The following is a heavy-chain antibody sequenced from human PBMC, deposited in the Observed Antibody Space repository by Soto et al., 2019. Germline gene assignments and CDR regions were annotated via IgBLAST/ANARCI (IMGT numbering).Heavy chain of an antibody. D-gene: IGHD3-3*01. CDR3: ARDQRNDFWSGYPTPNWFDP. CDR1: GFTFSSYA. CDR2: ISSNGGST. V-gene: IGHV3-64*01. Sequence: GGSLRLSCAASGFTFSSYAMHWVRQAPGKGLEYVSAISSNGGSTYYANSVKGRFTISRDSSKNTLYLQMGSLRAEDMAVYYCARDQRNDFWSGYPTPNWFDPWGQGTLVTVSS. J-gene: IGHJ5*02.